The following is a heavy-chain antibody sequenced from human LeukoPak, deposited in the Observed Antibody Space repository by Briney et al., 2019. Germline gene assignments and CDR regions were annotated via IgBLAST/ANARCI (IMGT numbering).Heavy chain of an antibody. CDR3: ARGSSSSWYSSGYYYYMDV. CDR2: MNPNSGNT. V-gene: IGHV1-8*03. J-gene: IGHJ6*03. CDR1: GYTFTSYD. Sequence: ASVKVSCKASGYTFTSYDINWVRQATGQGLEWMGWMNPNSGNTGYAQKFQGRVTITRNTSISTAYMELSSLRSEDTAVYYCARGSSSSWYSSGYYYYMDVWGKGTTVTVSS. D-gene: IGHD6-13*01.